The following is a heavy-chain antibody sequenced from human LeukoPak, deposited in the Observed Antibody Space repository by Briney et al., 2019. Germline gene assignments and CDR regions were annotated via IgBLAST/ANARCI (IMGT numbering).Heavy chain of an antibody. J-gene: IGHJ4*02. D-gene: IGHD2-8*01. CDR2: INLSGGST. Sequence: GSVKVSCKASGYTFTSYHMHWVRQAPGQGLEWMGKINLSGGSTTYAQKFQGRVTMTRDTSTSTVYMELSSLRSEDTAVYYCARDYVDDIPMIKDYWGQGTLVTVSS. CDR1: GYTFTSYH. CDR3: ARDYVDDIPMIKDY. V-gene: IGHV1-46*01.